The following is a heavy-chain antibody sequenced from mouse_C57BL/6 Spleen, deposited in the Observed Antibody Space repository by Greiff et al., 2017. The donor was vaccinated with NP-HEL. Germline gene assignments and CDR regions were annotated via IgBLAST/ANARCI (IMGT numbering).Heavy chain of an antibody. J-gene: IGHJ4*01. CDR3: ARTYGSSYEGAMDY. Sequence: DVQLVESGPELVKPGDSVKISCKASGYSFTGYFMNWVMQSHGKSLEWIGRINPYNGDTFYNQKFKGKATLTVDKSSSTAHMELRSLTSEDSAVYYCARTYGSSYEGAMDYWGQGTSVTVSS. CDR2: INPYNGDT. V-gene: IGHV1-20*01. CDR1: GYSFTGYF. D-gene: IGHD1-1*01.